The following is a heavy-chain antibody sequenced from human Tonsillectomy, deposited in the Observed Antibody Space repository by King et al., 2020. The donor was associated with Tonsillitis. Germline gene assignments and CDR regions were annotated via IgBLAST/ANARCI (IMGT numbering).Heavy chain of an antibody. CDR1: GYSFTKYW. CDR3: AGHSADFSSGPDALNI. J-gene: IGHJ3*02. V-gene: IGHV5-51*01. D-gene: IGHD6-19*01. CDR2: VYPGDSDT. Sequence: VQLVESGAEVKKPGESLKISCMGSGYSFTKYWIAWVRQMPGKGLEWMGIVYPGDSDTRYSPSFQGQVTISADKSISTAYLQWSSLKASDTAMYYCAGHSADFSSGPDALNIWGQGTMVTVSP.